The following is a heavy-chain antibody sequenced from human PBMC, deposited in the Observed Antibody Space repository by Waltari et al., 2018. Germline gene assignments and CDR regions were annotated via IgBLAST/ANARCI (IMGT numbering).Heavy chain of an antibody. D-gene: IGHD6-13*01. Sequence: QLQLQESGPGLVKPSETLSLTCTVSGGSISSSSYYWGWIRQPPGKGLEWIGSIYYSGSTYYTPSLKSRVTISVDTSKNQFSLKLSSVTAADTAVYYCATTPVSAAGNNLWRWGQGTLVTVSS. J-gene: IGHJ4*02. V-gene: IGHV4-39*07. CDR1: GGSISSSSYY. CDR2: IYYSGST. CDR3: ATTPVSAAGNNLWR.